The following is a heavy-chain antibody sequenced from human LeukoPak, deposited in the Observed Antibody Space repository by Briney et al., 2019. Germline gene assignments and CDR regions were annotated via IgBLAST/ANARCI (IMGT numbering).Heavy chain of an antibody. CDR3: ARDGSGFYHYYYMDV. Sequence: PGGSLRLSCAPSGFTFTDYSMNWVRQAPGKGLEWVAHISTVSTYTHYTDPVKGRFTISRDSRKNLLYLQMSSLGAEDTAVYYCARDGSGFYHYYYMDVWGKGTTVTVSS. CDR2: ISTVSTYT. J-gene: IGHJ6*03. V-gene: IGHV3-21*01. D-gene: IGHD6-25*01. CDR1: GFTFTDYS.